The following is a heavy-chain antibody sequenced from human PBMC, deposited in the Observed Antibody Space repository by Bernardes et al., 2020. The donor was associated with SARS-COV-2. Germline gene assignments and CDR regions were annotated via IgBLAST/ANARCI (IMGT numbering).Heavy chain of an antibody. V-gene: IGHV3-23*01. D-gene: IGHD2-15*01. Sequence: GGSLRLSCAASGFMFNNYAITWVRQAPGKGLEWVSTISGSGSSTYYADSVKGRFTISRDNSKNTLYLQMNSLRAGDTAVYYCAVVVAETHWSYFDYWGQGTLVTVSS. J-gene: IGHJ4*02. CDR1: GFMFNNYA. CDR3: AVVVAETHWSYFDY. CDR2: ISGSGSST.